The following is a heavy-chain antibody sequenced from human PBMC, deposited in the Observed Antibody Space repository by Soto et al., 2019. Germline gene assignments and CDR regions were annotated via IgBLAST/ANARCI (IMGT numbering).Heavy chain of an antibody. D-gene: IGHD3-10*01. Sequence: EVQLVESGGGLVQPGGSLRLSCAASGFTFSSYDMHWVRQATGKVLEWVSAIGTAGDTYYPGSVKGRFTISRENAKNSLYLQMNSLRAGDTAVYYCARSSDPLLWFGELSYGMDVWGQGTTVTVSS. J-gene: IGHJ6*02. CDR1: GFTFSSYD. V-gene: IGHV3-13*04. CDR3: ARSSDPLLWFGELSYGMDV. CDR2: IGTAGDT.